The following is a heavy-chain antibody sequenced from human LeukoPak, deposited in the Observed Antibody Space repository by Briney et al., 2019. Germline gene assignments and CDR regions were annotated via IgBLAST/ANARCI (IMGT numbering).Heavy chain of an antibody. CDR2: INGDGSST. CDR1: GFTLSSNW. J-gene: IGHJ4*02. V-gene: IGHV3-74*01. D-gene: IGHD1-26*01. Sequence: GGPLRLSCAASGFTLSSNWMHWVRQAPGKGLVWVSRINGDGSSTSYADSVKGRFTISRDNAKNTLYLQMNSLRAEDTAVYYCARDRGSTEFDYWGQGTLVTVSS. CDR3: ARDRGSTEFDY.